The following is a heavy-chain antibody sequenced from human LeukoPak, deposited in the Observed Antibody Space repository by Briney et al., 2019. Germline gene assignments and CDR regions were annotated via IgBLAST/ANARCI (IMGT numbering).Heavy chain of an antibody. V-gene: IGHV1-18*01. CDR2: ISAYNGNT. CDR3: AGLPTPGWYFDY. Sequence: EASVKVSCKASGYTFTSYGISWVRQAPGQGLEWMGWISAYNGNTNYAQKLQGRVTMTTDTSTSTAYMELRSLRSDDTAVYYCAGLPTPGWYFDYWGQGTLVTVSS. D-gene: IGHD2-15*01. CDR1: GYTFTSYG. J-gene: IGHJ4*02.